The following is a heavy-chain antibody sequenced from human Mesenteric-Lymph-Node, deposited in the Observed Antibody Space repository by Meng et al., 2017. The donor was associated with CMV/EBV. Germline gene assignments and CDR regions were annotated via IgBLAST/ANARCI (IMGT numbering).Heavy chain of an antibody. Sequence: SGDTLSNYNLNWVRQAPGQGLEWMGRIIPMIGIANYAQKFQGRVTISADTSTSTAYMELRSLRSEDTAIYYCARVGERGSSSHTDYWGQGTLVTVSS. J-gene: IGHJ4*02. CDR3: ARVGERGSSSHTDY. D-gene: IGHD6-13*01. CDR1: GDTLSNYN. CDR2: IIPMIGIA. V-gene: IGHV1-69*02.